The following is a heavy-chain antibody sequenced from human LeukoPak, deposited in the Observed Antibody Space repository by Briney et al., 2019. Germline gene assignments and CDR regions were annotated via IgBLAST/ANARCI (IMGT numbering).Heavy chain of an antibody. D-gene: IGHD1-26*01. J-gene: IGHJ4*02. CDR2: ISSSSSYI. CDR1: GFTFSSYS. V-gene: IGHV3-21*04. CDR3: ARGAVGATTPFDY. Sequence: GRSLRLSCAASGFTFSSYSMNWVRQAPGKGLEWVSSISSSSSYIYYADSVKGRFTISRDNAKNSLYLQMNSLRAEDTAVYYCARGAVGATTPFDYWGQGTLVTVSS.